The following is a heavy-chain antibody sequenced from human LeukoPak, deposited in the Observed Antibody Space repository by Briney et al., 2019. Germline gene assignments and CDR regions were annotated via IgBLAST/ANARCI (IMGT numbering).Heavy chain of an antibody. D-gene: IGHD3-9*01. J-gene: IGHJ4*02. CDR1: GGSISSYY. CDR3: ATLPPDYDILTGSFDY. CDR2: IYYSGST. Sequence: SETLSLTCTVSGGSISSYYWSWIRQPPRKGLEWIGSIYYSGSTYYNPSLKSRVTISVDTSKNQFSLKLSSVTAADTAVYYCATLPPDYDILTGSFDYWGQGTLVTVSS. V-gene: IGHV4-59*12.